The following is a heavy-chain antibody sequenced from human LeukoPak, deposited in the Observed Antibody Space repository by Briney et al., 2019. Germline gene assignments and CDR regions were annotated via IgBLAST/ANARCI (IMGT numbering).Heavy chain of an antibody. J-gene: IGHJ4*02. Sequence: PGGCLRLSCAASGSTFSTYGMHWVRQAPGKGLEWVAVIWYDGSIKYYADSVKDRFTTSRDNSKNTLYLQMNSLRADDTGVYYCARAVGPYDYWGQGTLVTVFS. CDR2: IWYDGSIK. CDR1: GSTFSTYG. V-gene: IGHV3-33*01. CDR3: ARAVGPYDY. D-gene: IGHD3-10*01.